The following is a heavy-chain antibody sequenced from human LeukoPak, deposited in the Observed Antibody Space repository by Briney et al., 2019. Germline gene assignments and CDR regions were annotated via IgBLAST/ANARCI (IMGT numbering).Heavy chain of an antibody. J-gene: IGHJ4*02. Sequence: ASVKVSCKASGYTFTTYGISWVRQAPGQGLEWMGRISAYNGNTNYAQKLQGRVTMTTDTSTSTAYMELRSLRSDDTAVYYCARDSPNWRVVVIGDYWGQGTLVTVSS. CDR1: GYTFTTYG. V-gene: IGHV1-18*01. CDR2: ISAYNGNT. D-gene: IGHD3-22*01. CDR3: ARDSPNWRVVVIGDY.